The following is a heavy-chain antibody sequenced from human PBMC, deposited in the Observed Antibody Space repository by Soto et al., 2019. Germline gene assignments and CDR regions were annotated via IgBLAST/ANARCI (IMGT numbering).Heavy chain of an antibody. CDR1: GGTFSSYA. J-gene: IGHJ6*02. V-gene: IGHV1-69*13. D-gene: IGHD2-2*01. Sequence: GASVKVSCKASGGTFSSYAISWVRQAPGQGXEWMGGIIPIFGTANYAQKFQGRVTITADESTSTAYMELSSLRSEDTAVYYCARSQLLDSGSHYYYGMDVWGQGTTVTVSS. CDR2: IIPIFGTA. CDR3: ARSQLLDSGSHYYYGMDV.